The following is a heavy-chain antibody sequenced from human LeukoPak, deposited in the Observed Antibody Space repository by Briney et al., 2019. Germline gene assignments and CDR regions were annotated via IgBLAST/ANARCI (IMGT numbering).Heavy chain of an antibody. CDR3: AKEKNWGNYYYMDV. CDR2: ISGITSTI. CDR1: GFTFSNYS. V-gene: IGHV3-48*01. J-gene: IGHJ6*03. D-gene: IGHD7-27*01. Sequence: GGSLRLSCAASGFTFSNYSINWVRQAPGQGLEWVSYISGITSTIYYADPVKGRFTISRDNAKNSLYLQMNSLRAEDTAVYYCAKEKNWGNYYYMDVWGKGTTVTVSS.